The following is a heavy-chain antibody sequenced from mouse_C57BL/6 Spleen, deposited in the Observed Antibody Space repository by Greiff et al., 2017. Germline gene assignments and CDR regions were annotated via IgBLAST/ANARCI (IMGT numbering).Heavy chain of an antibody. Sequence: QVQLQQPGAELVKPGASVKLSCKASGYTFTSYWMHWVKQRPGQGLEWIGMIHPNSGSTNYNEKFKSKATLTVDKSSSTAYMQLSSLTSEDSAVYCCARWVYYGSRDYWGQGTTLTVSS. CDR1: GYTFTSYW. CDR3: ARWVYYGSRDY. V-gene: IGHV1-64*01. CDR2: IHPNSGST. J-gene: IGHJ2*01. D-gene: IGHD1-1*01.